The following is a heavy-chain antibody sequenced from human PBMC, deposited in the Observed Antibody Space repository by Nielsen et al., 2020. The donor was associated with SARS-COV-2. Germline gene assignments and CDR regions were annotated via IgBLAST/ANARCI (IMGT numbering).Heavy chain of an antibody. CDR2: IYYSGSV. CDR1: GAPLSSRNYY. CDR3: AKGDIAVVPAAMFRGDDAFDI. V-gene: IGHV4-39*02. D-gene: IGHD2-2*01. Sequence: SETLSLTCTVSGAPLSSRNYYWGWIRQPTGKGLERIGTIYYSGSVSYNPSPRSRVTISVDTSKKHFSMKLTSVTGADTAVYFCAKGDIAVVPAAMFRGDDAFDIWGQGTMARVSS. J-gene: IGHJ3*02.